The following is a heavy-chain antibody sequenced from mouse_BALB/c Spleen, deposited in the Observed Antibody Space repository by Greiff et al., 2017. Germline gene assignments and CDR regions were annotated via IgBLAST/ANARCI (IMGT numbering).Heavy chain of an antibody. CDR1: GFTFSSYG. CDR2: INSNGGST. CDR3: ARDERRWYAMDY. Sequence: EVQGVESGGGLVQPGGSLKLSCAASGFTFSSYGMSWVRQTPDKRLELVATINSNGGSTYYPDSVKGRFTISRDNAKNTLYLQMSSLKSEDTAMYYCARDERRWYAMDYWGQGTSVTVSS. D-gene: IGHD2-3*01. V-gene: IGHV5-6-3*01. J-gene: IGHJ4*01.